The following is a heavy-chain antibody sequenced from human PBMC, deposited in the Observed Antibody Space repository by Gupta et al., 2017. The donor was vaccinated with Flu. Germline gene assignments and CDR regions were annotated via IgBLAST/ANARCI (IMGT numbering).Heavy chain of an antibody. CDR3: ARVEARRLNYFDY. V-gene: IGHV3-48*01. J-gene: IGHJ4*02. Sequence: GRFTISRDNAKNSPYLQMDSLRAEDTAVYFCARVEARRLNYFDYWGQGTLVTVSS. D-gene: IGHD3-10*01.